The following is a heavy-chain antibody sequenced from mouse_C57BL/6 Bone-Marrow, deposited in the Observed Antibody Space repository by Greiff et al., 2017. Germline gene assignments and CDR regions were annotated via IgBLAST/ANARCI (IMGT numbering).Heavy chain of an antibody. J-gene: IGHJ2*01. V-gene: IGHV5-4*01. Sequence: EVKLVESGGGLVKPGGSLTLSCAASGFTFSSYAMSWVRQTPEKRLEWVATISDGGSYTYYPDNVKGRFTISRDNAKNNLYLQMSHLKSEDTAMYYCARDGYSNVFDYWGQGTTLTVSS. D-gene: IGHD2-5*01. CDR2: ISDGGSYT. CDR3: ARDGYSNVFDY. CDR1: GFTFSSYA.